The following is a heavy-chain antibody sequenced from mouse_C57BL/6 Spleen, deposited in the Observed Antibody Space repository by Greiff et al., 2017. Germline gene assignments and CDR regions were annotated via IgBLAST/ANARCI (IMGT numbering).Heavy chain of an antibody. V-gene: IGHV5-6*01. CDR2: ISSGGSYT. CDR3: ARHARGSGYFDV. CDR1: GFTFSSYG. J-gene: IGHJ1*03. D-gene: IGHD1-1*01. Sequence: EVHLVESGGDLVKPGGSLKLSCAASGFTFSSYGMSWVRQTPDKRLEWVATISSGGSYTYYPDSVKGRFTISGDNAKNTLYLQMSSLKSEDTAMYYCARHARGSGYFDVWGTGTTVTVSS.